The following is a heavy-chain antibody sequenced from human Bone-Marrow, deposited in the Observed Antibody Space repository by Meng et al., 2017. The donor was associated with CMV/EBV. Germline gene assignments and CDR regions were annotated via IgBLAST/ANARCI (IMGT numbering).Heavy chain of an antibody. CDR3: AKDSYYDILTGYYYYYYGMDV. Sequence: GESLKISCAASGFTFNSHSMNWVRQAPGRGLEWVSSISMSSDYKYYADSVKGRFTISRDNSKNTLYLQMNSLRAEDTAVYYCAKDSYYDILTGYYYYYYGMDVWGQGTTVTVSS. CDR1: GFTFNSHS. V-gene: IGHV3-21*04. CDR2: ISMSSDYK. D-gene: IGHD3-9*01. J-gene: IGHJ6*02.